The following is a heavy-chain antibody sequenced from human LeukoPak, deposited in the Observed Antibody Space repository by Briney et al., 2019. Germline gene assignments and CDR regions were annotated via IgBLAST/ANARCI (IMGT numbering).Heavy chain of an antibody. J-gene: IGHJ4*02. Sequence: GGFLRLSCAASGFTFSSYEMNWVRQAPGKGLEWVSYISSSGSTIYYAASVKGRFTISRDNTKNSLYQQMNSLGAEDTAVYYCAREGNVFFDSWGQGTLVTVSS. D-gene: IGHD2-8*01. CDR2: ISSSGSTI. V-gene: IGHV3-48*03. CDR1: GFTFSSYE. CDR3: AREGNVFFDS.